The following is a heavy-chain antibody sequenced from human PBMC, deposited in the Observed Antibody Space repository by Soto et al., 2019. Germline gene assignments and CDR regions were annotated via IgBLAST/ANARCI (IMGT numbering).Heavy chain of an antibody. J-gene: IGHJ4*02. V-gene: IGHV4-31*03. D-gene: IGHD3-3*01. CDR3: ARNPGGNGYYLYFDS. Sequence: SETLSLTCTVSGGSITSGGYSWSWIRQHPGKGLDWIGFIYYIGTTQYNPSLRSRITMSADTSKNQLTLKLSSVTAADTAVYYCARNPGGNGYYLYFDSWVQGALVTVSS. CDR2: IYYIGTT. CDR1: GGSITSGGYS.